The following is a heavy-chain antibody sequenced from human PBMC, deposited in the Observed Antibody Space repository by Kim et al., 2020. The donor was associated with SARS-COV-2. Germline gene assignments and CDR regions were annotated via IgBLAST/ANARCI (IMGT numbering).Heavy chain of an antibody. J-gene: IGHJ6*02. CDR1: EFTFSTSW. Sequence: GGSLRLSCAASEFTFSTSWMTWVRQAPGKGLEWVASIKHDASERYYVDSVKGRFTISRDNAKNLLSLQMNSLRAEDTAVYYCAGGVAVVSHYYYYYGMDVWGQGTTVTVSS. V-gene: IGHV3-7*03. CDR3: AGGVAVVSHYYYYYGMDV. D-gene: IGHD6-19*01. CDR2: IKHDASER.